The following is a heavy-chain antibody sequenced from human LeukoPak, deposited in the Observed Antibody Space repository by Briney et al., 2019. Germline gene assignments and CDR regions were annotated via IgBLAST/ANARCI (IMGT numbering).Heavy chain of an antibody. CDR2: INPNSGGT. Sequence: ASVRVSYKASGYTFTGYYIHWVRQAPGQGLEWMGWINPNSGGTNYAQKFQGRVTMTRDTSISTAYMELSRLRSDDTAVYYCARNHRQDANAYDIWGEGRSVTVSS. CDR3: ARNHRQDANAYDI. V-gene: IGHV1-2*02. CDR1: GYTFTGYY. J-gene: IGHJ3*02.